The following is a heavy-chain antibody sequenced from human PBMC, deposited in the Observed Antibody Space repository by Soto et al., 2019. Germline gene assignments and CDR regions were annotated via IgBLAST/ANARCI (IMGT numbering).Heavy chain of an antibody. CDR3: AKEVQPYYYYYMDV. V-gene: IGHV3-23*01. J-gene: IGHJ6*03. CDR2: ISASGGTT. Sequence: GGSLRLSCAASEFTFVSYAMSWVRQAPGKGLEWVSVISASGGTTYHADSVKGRFSISRDNSKNTLYLQMNSLRAEDTAIYYCAKEVQPYYYYYMDVWGKGTAVTVSS. CDR1: EFTFVSYA. D-gene: IGHD3-10*01.